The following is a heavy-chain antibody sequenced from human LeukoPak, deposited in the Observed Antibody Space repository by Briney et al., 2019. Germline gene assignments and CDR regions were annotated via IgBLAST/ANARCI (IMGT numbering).Heavy chain of an antibody. J-gene: IGHJ4*02. Sequence: PSETLSLTCTVSGGSISSYYWSWIRQPPGKGLEWIGYIYYIGSSNYNPSLKSRVTISVDTSKNQFSLKLSSVTAADTAVYYCARLAPDCSSTSCYPAFDYWGQGTLVTVSS. CDR3: ARLAPDCSSTSCYPAFDY. V-gene: IGHV4-59*12. CDR1: GGSISSYY. CDR2: IYYIGSS. D-gene: IGHD2-2*01.